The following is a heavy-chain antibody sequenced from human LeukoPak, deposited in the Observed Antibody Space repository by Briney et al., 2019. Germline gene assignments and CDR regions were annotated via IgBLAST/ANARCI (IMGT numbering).Heavy chain of an antibody. CDR3: ARDLLYGSGSYYNVLGILY. D-gene: IGHD3-10*01. J-gene: IGHJ4*02. CDR1: GYTFTGYY. CDR2: INPNSGGT. V-gene: IGHV1-2*02. Sequence: ASVKVSCKASGYTFTGYYMHWVRQAPGQGLEWVGWINPNSGGTNYAQKFQGRVTMTRDTSISTAYMELSRLRSDDTAVYYCARDLLYGSGSYYNVLGILYWGQGTLVTVSS.